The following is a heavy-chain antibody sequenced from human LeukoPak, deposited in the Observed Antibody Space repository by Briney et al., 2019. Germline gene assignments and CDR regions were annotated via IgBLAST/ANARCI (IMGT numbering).Heavy chain of an antibody. CDR1: GFSFSTYW. CDR2: IKQDGSVK. D-gene: IGHD5-24*01. V-gene: IGHV3-7*01. CDR3: AREDAYNADFDF. J-gene: IGHJ4*02. Sequence: PGGSLRLSCAASGFSFSTYWMSWVRQAPGKGLEWVANIKQDGSVKYYVDSVKGRFAISRDNAKNSLYLQMNSLGAEDTAVYYCAREDAYNADFDFWGQGTLVTVSS.